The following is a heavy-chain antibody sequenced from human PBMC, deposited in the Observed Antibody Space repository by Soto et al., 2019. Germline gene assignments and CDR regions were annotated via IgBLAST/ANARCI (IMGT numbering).Heavy chain of an antibody. D-gene: IGHD6-19*01. CDR2: TYYRSNWYN. V-gene: IGHV6-1*01. CDR3: ARDHRSTVAGTSDAFDI. CDR1: GDSVSSNSAA. Sequence: SQTLSLTCAISGDSVSSNSAAWNWIRQSPSRGLEWLGRTYYRSNWYNDYAVSVKSRITINPDTSKNQFSLQLNSVTPEDTAVYYCARDHRSTVAGTSDAFDIWGQGTMVTVSS. J-gene: IGHJ3*02.